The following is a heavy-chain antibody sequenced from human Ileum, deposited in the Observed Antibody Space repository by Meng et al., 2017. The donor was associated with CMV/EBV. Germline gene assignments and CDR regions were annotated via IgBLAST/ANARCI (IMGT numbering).Heavy chain of an antibody. CDR2: INPNTGGT. CDR3: ARELGYRGGLEV. V-gene: IGHV1-2*02. D-gene: IGHD2-15*01. CDR1: GYTFTGYY. Sequence: ASVKVSCKASGYTFTGYYIHWVRQAPGQGLEWMGWINPNTGGTKFAQKFKGTVTITRDSSINTAYMELSSLRAGDTAVDYCARELGYRGGLEVWGQGTTVTVSS. J-gene: IGHJ6*01.